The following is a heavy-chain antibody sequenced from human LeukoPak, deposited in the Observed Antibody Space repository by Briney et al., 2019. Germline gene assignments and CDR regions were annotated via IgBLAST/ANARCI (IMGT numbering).Heavy chain of an antibody. V-gene: IGHV1-2*06. CDR1: GFTFSSYG. CDR2: INPNSGGT. J-gene: IGHJ4*02. D-gene: IGHD1-1*01. CDR3: AIAGRNWNYDY. Sequence: GGSLRLSCAASGFTFSSYGMHWVRQAPGQGLEWMGRINPNSGGTNYAQKFQGRVTMTRDTSISTAYMELSRLRSDDTAVYYCAIAGRNWNYDYWGQGTLVTVSS.